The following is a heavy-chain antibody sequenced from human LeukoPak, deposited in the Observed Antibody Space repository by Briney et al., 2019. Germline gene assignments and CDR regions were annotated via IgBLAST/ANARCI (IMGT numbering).Heavy chain of an antibody. Sequence: PGGSLRLCCAASGFTFSNYGMTWVRQAPGKGVEWVSAISGTGAVPYYADCVKGRFTISRDNGKNTVYMQMNRLRADDTGLYYCAKGHYFDSNGYVYYFDSWGQGTLVTVSS. J-gene: IGHJ4*02. D-gene: IGHD3-22*01. CDR2: ISGTGAVP. CDR3: AKGHYFDSNGYVYYFDS. CDR1: GFTFSNYG. V-gene: IGHV3-23*01.